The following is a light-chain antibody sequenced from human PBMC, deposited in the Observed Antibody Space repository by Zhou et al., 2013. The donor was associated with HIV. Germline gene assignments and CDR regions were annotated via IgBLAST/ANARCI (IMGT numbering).Light chain of an antibody. Sequence: DIVMTQSPLSLPVTPGEPASISCRSSQGLLHSNGNNYLDWYLQKPGQSPQLLIYLGSDRASGVPDRFSGSGSGTDFTLKISRVEAEDVGVYYCMQALQTRYTFGQGTKLEIK. V-gene: IGKV2-28*01. CDR3: MQALQTRYT. J-gene: IGKJ2*01. CDR1: QGLLHSNGNNY. CDR2: LGS.